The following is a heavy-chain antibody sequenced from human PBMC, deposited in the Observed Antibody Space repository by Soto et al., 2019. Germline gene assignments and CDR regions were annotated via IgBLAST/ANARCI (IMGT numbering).Heavy chain of an antibody. Sequence: EVQLLESGGGLVQPGGSLRLSCAASGFTFSDYAMSWVRQAPGKGLDWVSAISSSGDHTFYADSVKGRFTLSRDNSKNTLYLQVNSPRAEDPAVYYCAKLLRPGLQFFDFWGQGTLVTVSS. J-gene: IGHJ4*02. V-gene: IGHV3-23*01. CDR3: AKLLRPGLQFFDF. D-gene: IGHD4-4*01. CDR2: ISSSGDHT. CDR1: GFTFSDYA.